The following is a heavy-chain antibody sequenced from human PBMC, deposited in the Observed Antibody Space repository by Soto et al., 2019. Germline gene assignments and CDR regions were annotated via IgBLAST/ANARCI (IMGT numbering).Heavy chain of an antibody. D-gene: IGHD3-10*01. CDR3: ASTEGNTMVRGVIISAFEI. V-gene: IGHV5-51*01. CDR1: GYSFTSYW. Sequence: GESLKISCKGSGYSFTSYWIGWVRQMPGKGLEWMGIIYPGDSDTRYSPSFQGQVTISADKSISTAYLQWSSLKASDTAMYYCASTEGNTMVRGVIISAFEIRGQGTMVTVSS. J-gene: IGHJ3*02. CDR2: IYPGDSDT.